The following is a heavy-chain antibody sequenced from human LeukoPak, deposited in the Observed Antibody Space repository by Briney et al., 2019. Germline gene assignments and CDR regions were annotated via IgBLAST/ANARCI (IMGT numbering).Heavy chain of an antibody. CDR2: ISSSSSYI. Sequence: PGGSLRLSCAASGFTFSSYSMNWVRQAPGKGLEWVSSISSSSSYIYYADSVKGRFTVSRDNAKNSLYLQMNSLRAEDTAVYYCARDPYCSSTSCYFSLSYYYGMDVWGQGTTVTVSS. J-gene: IGHJ6*02. V-gene: IGHV3-21*01. CDR1: GFTFSSYS. D-gene: IGHD2-2*01. CDR3: ARDPYCSSTSCYFSLSYYYGMDV.